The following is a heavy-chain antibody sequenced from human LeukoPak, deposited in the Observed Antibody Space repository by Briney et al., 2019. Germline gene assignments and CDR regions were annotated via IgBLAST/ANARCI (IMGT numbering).Heavy chain of an antibody. V-gene: IGHV3-48*04. D-gene: IGHD6-13*01. CDR2: ISSSSSTI. Sequence: GGSLRLSCAASGFTFSSYWMSWVRQAPGKGLEWVSYISSSSSTIYYADSVKGRFTISRDNAKNSLYLQMNSLRAEDTAVYYCARGGAAGTLGGQGTLVTVSS. CDR3: ARGGAAGTL. J-gene: IGHJ4*02. CDR1: GFTFSSYW.